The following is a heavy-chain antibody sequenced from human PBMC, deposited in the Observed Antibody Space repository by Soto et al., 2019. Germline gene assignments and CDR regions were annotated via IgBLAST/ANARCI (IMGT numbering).Heavy chain of an antibody. V-gene: IGHV4-59*01. J-gene: IGHJ5*02. CDR3: ARGPYDSSGENWFDP. CDR1: GGSISSYY. CDR2: IYYSGST. Sequence: PSETLSLTCTVSGGSISSYYWSWIRQPPGKGLEWIGYIYYSGSTNYNPSLKSRVTISVDTSKNQFSLKLSSVTAADTAVYYCARGPYDSSGENWFDPWGQGTLVTVSS. D-gene: IGHD3-22*01.